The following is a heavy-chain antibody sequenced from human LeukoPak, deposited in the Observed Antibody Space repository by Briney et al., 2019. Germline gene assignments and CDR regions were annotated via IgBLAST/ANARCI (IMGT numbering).Heavy chain of an antibody. J-gene: IGHJ4*02. V-gene: IGHV4-38-2*01. D-gene: IGHD3-22*01. CDR3: ARKPIVNSAWYYFDY. CDR2: IYYSGSA. Sequence: GSLRLSCAASGFTFSDHYMDWVRQAPGKGLEWIGNIYYSGSAYYNPSLKSRVTMSVDTSKNQFSLKLSSVTAADTAVYYCARKPIVNSAWYYFDYWGQGTLVTVSS. CDR1: GFTFSDHY.